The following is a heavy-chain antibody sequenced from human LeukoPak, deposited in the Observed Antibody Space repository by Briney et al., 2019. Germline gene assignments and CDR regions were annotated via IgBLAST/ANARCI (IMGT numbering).Heavy chain of an antibody. CDR1: EFTFSSYT. V-gene: IGHV3-21*01. Sequence: GGSLRLSCAASEFTFSSYTMNWVRQAPGKGLEWVASIDTTSTYIFYGDSVRGRFTISRDHATNSLSLQMHSLTAGDTAVYYCARSRRDSAWYIDDYWGQGTLDTVSS. J-gene: IGHJ4*02. CDR2: IDTTSTYI. CDR3: ARSRRDSAWYIDDY. D-gene: IGHD6-13*01.